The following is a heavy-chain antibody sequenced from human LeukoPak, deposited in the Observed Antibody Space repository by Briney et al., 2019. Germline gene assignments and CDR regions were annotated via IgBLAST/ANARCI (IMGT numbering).Heavy chain of an antibody. CDR1: GGSISSSSSY. CDR3: ARDGGGYCSSTSCYDPLDY. J-gene: IGHJ4*02. D-gene: IGHD2-2*01. V-gene: IGHV4-39*02. CDR2: IYSGGSI. Sequence: SETLSLTCTVSGGSISSSSSYWGWIRQPPGKGLEWIGSIYSGGSIFYNPSLRGRVTISVDTPKNQFSLKLSSVTAADTAVYYCARDGGGYCSSTSCYDPLDYWGQGTLVTVSS.